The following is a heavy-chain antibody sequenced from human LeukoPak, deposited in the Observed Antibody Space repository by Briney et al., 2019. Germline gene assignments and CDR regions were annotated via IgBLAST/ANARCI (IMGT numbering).Heavy chain of an antibody. CDR1: GFTFSGYN. Sequence: GGSLRLSCAASGFTFSGYNMNWVRQAPGKGLEWVSYISSSTSTTYYADSVKGRFTISRDNARNSLYLQMNSLRDEDTAVYYCARDQGYDRSIYDYGHLRAFDIWGKGTMVTVFS. V-gene: IGHV3-48*02. D-gene: IGHD3-22*01. J-gene: IGHJ3*02. CDR3: ARDQGYDRSIYDYGHLRAFDI. CDR2: ISSSTSTT.